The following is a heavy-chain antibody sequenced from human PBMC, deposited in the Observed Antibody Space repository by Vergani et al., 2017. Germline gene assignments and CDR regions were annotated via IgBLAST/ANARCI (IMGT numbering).Heavy chain of an antibody. V-gene: IGHV1-69*02. Sequence: QVQLVQSGAEVKKPGSSVKVSCKASGGTFSSYTISWVRQAPEQGLEWMGRIIPILGIAHYAQTFQGRVTMTTDTSTSTACMELRSLRSDDTAVYYCARAPGYDFWGGYYVYYYYYMDVWGKGTTVTVSS. CDR2: IIPILGIA. J-gene: IGHJ6*03. CDR3: ARAPGYDFWGGYYVYYYYYMDV. D-gene: IGHD3-3*01. CDR1: GGTFSSYT.